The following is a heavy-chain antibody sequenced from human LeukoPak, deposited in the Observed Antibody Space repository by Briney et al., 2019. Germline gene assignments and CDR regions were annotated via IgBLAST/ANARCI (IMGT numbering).Heavy chain of an antibody. CDR3: ARDHPSGWFEFFQY. D-gene: IGHD6-19*01. J-gene: IGHJ1*01. CDR1: GDSISTYD. Sequence: PSETLSLACTVSGDSISTYDWSWIRQPAGKGLELIGRIYTSGSTNYNPSLKRRLTMSVDPPQNQFSLKLSSVTAADTAIYYCARDHPSGWFEFFQYWGQGSLVTVSS. V-gene: IGHV4-4*07. CDR2: IYTSGST.